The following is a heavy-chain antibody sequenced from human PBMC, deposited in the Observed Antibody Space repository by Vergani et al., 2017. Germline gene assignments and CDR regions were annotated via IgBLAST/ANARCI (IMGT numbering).Heavy chain of an antibody. J-gene: IGHJ5*02. CDR3: ARHPWGTTGTTDRFDP. D-gene: IGHD1-1*01. Sequence: EVQLVQSGAEVKKPGESLKISCKGSGYSFTSYWIGWVRQMPGKGLEWMGIIYPGDSDTRYSPSFQGQVTISADKSISTAYLQGSSLKASDTAMYYCARHPWGTTGTTDRFDPWGQGTLVTVSS. CDR2: IYPGDSDT. CDR1: GYSFTSYW. V-gene: IGHV5-51*01.